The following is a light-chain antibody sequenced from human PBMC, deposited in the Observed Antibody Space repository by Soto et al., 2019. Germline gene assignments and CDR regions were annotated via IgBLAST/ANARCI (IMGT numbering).Light chain of an antibody. CDR2: GAS. V-gene: IGKV3-20*01. CDR3: QQDGTSLSWP. Sequence: EIVVRQAPGTLALSPGERATLSCRASQSVTSSYLTWYQQKPGQAPRLLIYGASSRAAGIPDRFSGSGSGTDFTLTINRLEPEDFAVDCCQQDGTSLSWPFAQGTK. J-gene: IGKJ1*01. CDR1: QSVTSSY.